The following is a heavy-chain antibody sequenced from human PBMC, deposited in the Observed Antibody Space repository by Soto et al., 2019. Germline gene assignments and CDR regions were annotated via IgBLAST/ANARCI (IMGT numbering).Heavy chain of an antibody. Sequence: EVQLVESGGGLVQPGGSLSLSCATYGFTFSTYAMHWVRQARGKGLEYVAAISSNGRSTYYANYVKGRFTISRDNSKNKLYLQMDSLRSEDMAVYYCARDRCTHCVCYAPSDYWGQGTLVTVSS. CDR1: GFTFSTYA. CDR3: ARDRCTHCVCYAPSDY. V-gene: IGHV3-64*01. CDR2: ISSNGRST. J-gene: IGHJ4*02. D-gene: IGHD2-8*01.